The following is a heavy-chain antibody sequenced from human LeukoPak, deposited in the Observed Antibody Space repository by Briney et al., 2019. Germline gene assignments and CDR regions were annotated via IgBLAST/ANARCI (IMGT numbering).Heavy chain of an antibody. D-gene: IGHD5-24*01. V-gene: IGHV4-34*01. CDR1: GGPFSGYY. CDR3: ARGNGRDGYNFGY. Sequence: SETLSLTCAVYGGPFSGYYWSWIRQPPGKGLEWIGEINHSGSTNYNPSLKSRVTISVDTSKNQFSLKLSSVTAADTAVYYCARGNGRDGYNFGYWGQGTLVTVSS. J-gene: IGHJ4*02. CDR2: INHSGST.